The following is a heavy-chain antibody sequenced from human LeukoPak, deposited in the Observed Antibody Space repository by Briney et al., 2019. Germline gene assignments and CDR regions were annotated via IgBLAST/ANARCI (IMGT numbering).Heavy chain of an antibody. Sequence: SQPLSLTCAISGYGVSSNSAAWNWIRQSPSGGLEWLGRTYYRSKWYYDYALSVKSRSTINPDTSENQFSLQLNSVTPDDTAVYYCARDGTWRLDYWGQGILVTVSS. J-gene: IGHJ4*02. CDR2: TYYRSKWYY. D-gene: IGHD2-15*01. CDR1: GYGVSSNSAA. CDR3: ARDGTWRLDY. V-gene: IGHV6-1*01.